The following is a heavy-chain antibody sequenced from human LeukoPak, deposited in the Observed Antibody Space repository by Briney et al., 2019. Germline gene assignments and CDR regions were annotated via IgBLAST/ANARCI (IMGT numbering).Heavy chain of an antibody. CDR2: INPNSGGT. CDR3: ARDSRATTGTFDY. CDR1: GYTFTGYY. V-gene: IGHV1-2*02. J-gene: IGHJ4*02. D-gene: IGHD1-26*01. Sequence: ASVKVSCKASGYTFTGYYMHWVRQAPGQGLEWMGWINPNSGGTNYAQKFQGRVTMTRDTSISTAYMELSRLRSDDTAVYYCARDSRATTGTFDYWGQGTLVTVSS.